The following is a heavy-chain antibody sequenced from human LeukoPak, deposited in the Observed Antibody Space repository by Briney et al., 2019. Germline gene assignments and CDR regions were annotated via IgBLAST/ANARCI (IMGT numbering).Heavy chain of an antibody. Sequence: GESLKISCKGSGYSLTSDWIGWVRQMPGKGLEWMGIIYPGDSDTRYSPSFQGPVTISADKSISTAYLQWSSLKASDTAMYYCARHTSIAAAGYIDYWGQGTLVTVSS. V-gene: IGHV5-51*01. J-gene: IGHJ4*02. D-gene: IGHD6-13*01. CDR3: ARHTSIAAAGYIDY. CDR1: GYSLTSDW. CDR2: IYPGDSDT.